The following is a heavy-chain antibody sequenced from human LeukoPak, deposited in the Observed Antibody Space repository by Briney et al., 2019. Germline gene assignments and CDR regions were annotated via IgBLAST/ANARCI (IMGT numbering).Heavy chain of an antibody. CDR1: GYTFTGYY. J-gene: IGHJ5*02. CDR3: ARDLGYCSGGSCLNWFDP. CDR2: INPNSGGT. Sequence: ASVKFSCKASGYTFTGYYMHWVRQAPGQGLEWMGWINPNSGGTNYAQKFQGRVTMTRDTSISTAYMELSRLRSDDTAVYYCARDLGYCSGGSCLNWFDPWGQGTLVTVSS. D-gene: IGHD2-15*01. V-gene: IGHV1-2*02.